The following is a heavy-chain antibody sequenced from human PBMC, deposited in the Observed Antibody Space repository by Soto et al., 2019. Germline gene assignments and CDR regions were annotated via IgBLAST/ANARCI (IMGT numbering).Heavy chain of an antibody. V-gene: IGHV2-5*02. CDR3: AHSVVAGLGYYFDY. CDR2: IYWDDDK. Sequence: QITLKESGPTLVKPTQTLTLTCTFSGFSLSSTRVAVGWIRQPPGKALEWLALIYWDDDKRYSPFLKSRLTITKDTSKSQVGLTMTNMDPVDTATYYCAHSVVAGLGYYFDYWGQGTLVTVSS. J-gene: IGHJ4*02. CDR1: GFSLSSTRVA. D-gene: IGHD6-19*01.